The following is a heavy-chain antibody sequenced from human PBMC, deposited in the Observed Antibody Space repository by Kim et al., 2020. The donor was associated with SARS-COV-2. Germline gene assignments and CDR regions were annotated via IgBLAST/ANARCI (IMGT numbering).Heavy chain of an antibody. D-gene: IGHD3-22*01. V-gene: IGHV4-61*02. Sequence: SLKSRVTISVDTSKNQISLKLSSVTAADTAVYFCARGGRWFYDSSGHMDVWGQGTTVTFSS. CDR3: ARGGRWFYDSSGHMDV. J-gene: IGHJ6*02.